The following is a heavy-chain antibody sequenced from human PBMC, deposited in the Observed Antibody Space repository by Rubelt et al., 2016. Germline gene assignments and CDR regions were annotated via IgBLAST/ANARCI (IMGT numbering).Heavy chain of an antibody. CDR3: ATRGSYYDSRPFDY. Sequence: RQMPGKGLEWMGIIYPGDSDTRYSPSFQGQVTISADKSISTAYLQWSSLKASDTAMYYCATRGSYYDSRPFDYWGQGTLVTVSS. CDR2: IYPGDSDT. J-gene: IGHJ4*02. D-gene: IGHD1-26*01. V-gene: IGHV5-51*01.